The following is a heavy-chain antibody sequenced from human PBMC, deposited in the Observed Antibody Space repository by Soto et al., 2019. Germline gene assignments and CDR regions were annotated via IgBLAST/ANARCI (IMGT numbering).Heavy chain of an antibody. CDR1: GFTFSDYY. D-gene: IGHD5-18*01. V-gene: IGHV3-11*06. CDR3: ARGGYSYGSREDGMDV. J-gene: IGHJ6*02. Sequence: GGSLRLSCAASGFTFSDYYMSWIRQAPGKGLEWVSYISSSSSYTNYADSVKGRFTISRDNAKNSLYLQMNSLRAEDTAVYYCARGGYSYGSREDGMDVWGQGTTVTVSS. CDR2: ISSSSSYT.